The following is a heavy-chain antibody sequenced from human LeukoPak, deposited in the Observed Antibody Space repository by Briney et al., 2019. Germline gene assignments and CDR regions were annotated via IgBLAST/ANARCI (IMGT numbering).Heavy chain of an antibody. CDR2: MSGSGGST. CDR3: ARVRYGELDV. V-gene: IGHV3-23*01. Sequence: PGGSLRLSSAASGFTFSSYAMSWVRQAPGKGLEWVSSMSGSGGSTYYADSVKGRFTISRDDSKNTLYLQMNSLRAEDTAVYYCARVRYGELDVWGQGTMVTVSS. J-gene: IGHJ6*02. CDR1: GFTFSSYA. D-gene: IGHD4-17*01.